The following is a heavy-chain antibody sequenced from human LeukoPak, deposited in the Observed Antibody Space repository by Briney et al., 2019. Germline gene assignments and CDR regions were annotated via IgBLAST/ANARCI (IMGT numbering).Heavy chain of an antibody. Sequence: GGSLRLSCAASGFIFSSYWMHWVRQAPGKGLAWVSRIKSDGSSTSYADSVKGRFTISRDNAKNTLYLQMNSLRAEDTAVYYCARRGAATDSFDIWGQGTMVTVSS. D-gene: IGHD1-26*01. CDR1: GFIFSSYW. J-gene: IGHJ3*02. CDR2: IKSDGSST. CDR3: ARRGAATDSFDI. V-gene: IGHV3-74*01.